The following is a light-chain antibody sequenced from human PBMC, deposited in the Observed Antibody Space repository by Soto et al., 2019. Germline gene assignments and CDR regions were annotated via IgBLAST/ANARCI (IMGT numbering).Light chain of an antibody. CDR3: QQRSNWPVT. CDR2: DAS. Sequence: EIVLTQSPATLSLSPGEGATLSCRASQSVSSYLAWYQQKPGQAPRLLIYDASNRAAGIPARCGGSGSGTAFTLTISSLEPEDVAVYYCQQRSNWPVTFGLGTKVEV. V-gene: IGKV3-11*01. J-gene: IGKJ1*01. CDR1: QSVSSY.